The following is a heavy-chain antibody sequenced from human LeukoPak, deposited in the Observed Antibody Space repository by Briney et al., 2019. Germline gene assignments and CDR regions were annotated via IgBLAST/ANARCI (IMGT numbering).Heavy chain of an antibody. D-gene: IGHD2-15*01. J-gene: IGHJ5*02. CDR3: ARDRSLAGSGRLPFDP. Sequence: SETLSLTCTVSGGSISSYYWSWIRQPAGKGLEWIGRIYTSGSTNYNPSLKSRVTMSVDTSKNQFSLKLSSVTAADTAVYYCARDRSLAGSGRLPFDPWGQGTLVTVSS. CDR1: GGSISSYY. V-gene: IGHV4-4*07. CDR2: IYTSGST.